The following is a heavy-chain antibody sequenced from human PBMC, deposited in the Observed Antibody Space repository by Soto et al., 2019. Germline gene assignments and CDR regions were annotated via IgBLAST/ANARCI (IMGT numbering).Heavy chain of an antibody. CDR1: GFTFSTYT. CDR3: ARDSYDSGYDAPFDY. Sequence: PGGSLRLSCAASGFTFSTYTMHWVRQAPGKGLEWVADISYDGRDKKHADSVKGRFTISRDNAKNSLYLQMNSLRAEDTAVYYCARDSYDSGYDAPFDYWGQGTLVTVSS. D-gene: IGHD5-12*01. J-gene: IGHJ4*02. V-gene: IGHV3-30*04. CDR2: ISYDGRDK.